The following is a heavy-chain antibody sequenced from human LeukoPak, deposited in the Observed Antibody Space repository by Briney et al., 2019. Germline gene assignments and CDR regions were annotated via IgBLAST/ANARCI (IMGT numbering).Heavy chain of an antibody. Sequence: SEILSLTCTVSGGSISSHYWSWIRQPPGKGLEWIGYIYYSGSTNYNPSLKSRVTISVDTSKNQFSLKLSSVTAADTAVYYCARGVGRFDYWGQGTLVTVSS. V-gene: IGHV4-59*11. CDR1: GGSISSHY. CDR2: IYYSGST. J-gene: IGHJ4*02. CDR3: ARGVGRFDY.